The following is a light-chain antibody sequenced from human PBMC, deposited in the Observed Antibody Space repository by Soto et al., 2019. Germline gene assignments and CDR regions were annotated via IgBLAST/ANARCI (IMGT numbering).Light chain of an antibody. V-gene: IGKV1-5*03. CDR1: QTIITW. Sequence: DIQLTQSPSTLSASVGDRVTITCRASQTIITWLAWYQQKPGKAPKLLISKVSSLESGVPSRFSGSGSGTDFTLTSNSLQPYGSATYYCQQYHVFAWTFGQGTKVEVE. CDR2: KVS. CDR3: QQYHVFAWT. J-gene: IGKJ1*01.